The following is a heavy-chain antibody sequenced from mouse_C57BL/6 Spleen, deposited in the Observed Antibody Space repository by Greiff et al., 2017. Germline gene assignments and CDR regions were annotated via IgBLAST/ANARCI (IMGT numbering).Heavy chain of an antibody. CDR1: GYSITSGYY. CDR3: ARDLGNYYGSTLFAY. J-gene: IGHJ3*01. V-gene: IGHV3-6*01. CDR2: ISYDGSN. Sequence: EVKLQESGPGLVKPSQSLSLTCSVTGYSITSGYYWNWIRQFPGNKLEWMGYISYDGSNNYNPSLKNRISITRDTSKNQFFLKLNSVTTEDTATYYCARDLGNYYGSTLFAYWGQGTLVTVSA. D-gene: IGHD1-1*01.